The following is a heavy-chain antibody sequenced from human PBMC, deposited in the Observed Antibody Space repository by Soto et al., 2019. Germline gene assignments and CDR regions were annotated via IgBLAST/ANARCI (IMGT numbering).Heavy chain of an antibody. CDR3: AKDAVARNADWDWFDP. CDR1: GFTFRNYA. D-gene: IGHD6-19*01. J-gene: IGHJ5*02. V-gene: IGHV3-23*01. CDR2: IHGGGAGT. Sequence: EVQLLESGGGLVQPGGSLRLSCAASGFTFRNYAMSWVRQAPGKGLEWVSSIHGGGAGTYYADSVKGRFTVSRDDSKGTLYLQMSSLTVYDTAVYYCAKDAVARNADWDWFDPWGQGTLVTVAS.